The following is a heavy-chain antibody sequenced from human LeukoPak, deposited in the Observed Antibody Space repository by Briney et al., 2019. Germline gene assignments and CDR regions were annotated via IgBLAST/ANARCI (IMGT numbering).Heavy chain of an antibody. CDR1: GGTFSSYA. CDR2: INPNSGGT. V-gene: IGHV1-2*02. J-gene: IGHJ3*02. Sequence: ASVKVSCKASGGTFSSYAISWVRQAPGQGLEWMGWINPNSGGTNYAQKFQGRVTMTRDTSISTAYMELSRLRSDDTAVYYCARDVFIKAFDIWGQGTMVTVSS. D-gene: IGHD3-10*01. CDR3: ARDVFIKAFDI.